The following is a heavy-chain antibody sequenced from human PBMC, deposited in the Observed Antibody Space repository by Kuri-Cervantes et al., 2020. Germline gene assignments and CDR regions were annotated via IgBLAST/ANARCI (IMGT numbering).Heavy chain of an antibody. Sequence: SETLSLTCTVSGGSISSGDYYWSWIRQPPGKGLEWIGYIYYSGSTYYNPSLKSRVTISVDTSKNQFSLKLSSVTAADTAVYYCARGGGVATIPDYWGQGTLVTVSS. CDR2: IYYSGST. CDR1: GGSISSGDYY. CDR3: ARGGGVATIPDY. V-gene: IGHV4-30-4*01. J-gene: IGHJ4*02. D-gene: IGHD5-12*01.